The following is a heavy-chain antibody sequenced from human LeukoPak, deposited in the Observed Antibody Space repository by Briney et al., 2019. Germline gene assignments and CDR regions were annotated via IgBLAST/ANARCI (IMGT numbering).Heavy chain of an antibody. CDR2: ISASGGNT. Sequence: GGSLRLSCAASGFTFSSYAMNWVRQVPGKGLEWVSTISASGGNTYYVDSVKGRFTISRDNSKNMLDLQMNSLRAEDTAVYYCAGDYGDYPDAFDIWGQGTMVTVSS. D-gene: IGHD4-17*01. V-gene: IGHV3-23*01. J-gene: IGHJ3*02. CDR1: GFTFSSYA. CDR3: AGDYGDYPDAFDI.